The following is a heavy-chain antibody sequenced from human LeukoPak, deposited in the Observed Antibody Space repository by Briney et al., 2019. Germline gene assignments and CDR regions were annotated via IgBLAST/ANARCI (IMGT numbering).Heavy chain of an antibody. Sequence: GASAKVSCKASGYTFTDYYMHWVRQAPGQGLEWMGWINPNSGGTNFAQKFQGRVTMTRDTSISTAYMELSRLTSDDTAVYFCARDWQYSSGWRYYYGMDVWGQGTTVTVSS. CDR3: ARDWQYSSGWRYYYGMDV. J-gene: IGHJ6*02. CDR2: INPNSGGT. V-gene: IGHV1-2*02. CDR1: GYTFTDYY. D-gene: IGHD6-19*01.